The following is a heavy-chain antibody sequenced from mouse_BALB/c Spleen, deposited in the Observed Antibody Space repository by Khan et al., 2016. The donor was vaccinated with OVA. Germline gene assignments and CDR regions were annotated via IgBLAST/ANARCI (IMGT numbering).Heavy chain of an antibody. J-gene: IGHJ3*01. Sequence: QVQLQQSGAELARPGASVKMSCKASGYTFTNYTMHWVKQRPGQGLEWIGYINPNSDYTNYNQKFKDKATLTADKSSSTAYMQLSSLTSEDSAVYYCASYYMYPAWFAYWGQGTLVTVSA. CDR1: GYTFTNYT. CDR3: ASYYMYPAWFAY. V-gene: IGHV1-4*01. CDR2: INPNSDYT. D-gene: IGHD2-14*01.